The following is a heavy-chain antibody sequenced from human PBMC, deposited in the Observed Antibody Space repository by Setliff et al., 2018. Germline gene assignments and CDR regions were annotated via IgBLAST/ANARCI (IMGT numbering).Heavy chain of an antibody. Sequence: ASVKVSCKASGYTFTNYAISWVRQAPGQGLEWMGWISGYKNNPNYLQRMQGRFTMTTDTSTSTAYMELRSLRSDDTAVYYCARVALPAAIVRFDSWGQGTQVTVSS. D-gene: IGHD2-2*01. V-gene: IGHV1-18*01. J-gene: IGHJ4*02. CDR1: GYTFTNYA. CDR3: ARVALPAAIVRFDS. CDR2: ISGYKNNP.